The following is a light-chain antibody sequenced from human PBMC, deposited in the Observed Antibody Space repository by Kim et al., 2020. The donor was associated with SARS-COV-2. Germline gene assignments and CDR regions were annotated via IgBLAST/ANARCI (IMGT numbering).Light chain of an antibody. J-gene: IGLJ3*02. CDR1: SHRSYY. CDR2: GKD. V-gene: IGLV3-19*01. Sequence: SSELTQDPTVSVALGQTVRITCQGDSHRSYYASWYQQKPGQAPVLVIYGKDNRPSGIPDRFSGSSSGNTASLTITGAQAEDEADFYCNSRDSSGNHWVFG. CDR3: NSRDSSGNHWV.